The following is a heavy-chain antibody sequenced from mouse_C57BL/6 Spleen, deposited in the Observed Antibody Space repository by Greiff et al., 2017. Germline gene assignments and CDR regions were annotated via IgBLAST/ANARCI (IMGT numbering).Heavy chain of an antibody. CDR1: GFNINDYY. V-gene: IGHV14-1*01. CDR3: TTHYGSSDDLDY. CDR2: IDPENGDT. D-gene: IGHD1-1*01. J-gene: IGHJ2*01. Sequence: VQLQQSGAELVRPGASVKLSCTASGFNINDYYMHWVKQRPEQGLEWIGRIDPENGDTEYAPKFQGKATMTADTSSNTAYLQLSSLTSEDPAVYYCTTHYGSSDDLDYWGQGTTLTVSS.